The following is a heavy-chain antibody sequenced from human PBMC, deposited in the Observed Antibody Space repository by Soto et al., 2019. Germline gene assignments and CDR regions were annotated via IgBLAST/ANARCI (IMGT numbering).Heavy chain of an antibody. CDR1: GGSVSSGRYQ. CDR3: ARLQFYDFWSGSVTMDV. D-gene: IGHD3-3*01. CDR2: IYYTGTT. Sequence: SSETLSLTCTVSGGSVSSGRYQWSWIRQSPGKGLEWIGYIYYTGTTKYNPSLKSRVTISVDTSKNQFSLKLTSVTAADTALYFCARLQFYDFWSGSVTMDVWGQGTSVTVSS. J-gene: IGHJ6*02. V-gene: IGHV4-61*01.